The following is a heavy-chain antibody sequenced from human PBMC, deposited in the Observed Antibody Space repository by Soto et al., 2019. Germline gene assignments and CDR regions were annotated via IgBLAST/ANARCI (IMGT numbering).Heavy chain of an antibody. D-gene: IGHD4-17*01. CDR1: GYTFSSFG. CDR3: TRELFFTSTSTVTAAAF. V-gene: IGHV1-18*04. J-gene: IGHJ4*02. CDR2: ISPETGKT. Sequence: VELVQSGAEVKKPGASVRVSCKASGYTFSSFGLSWVRQAPGQGPAWMGWISPETGKTDYSHKFQGRVTMTTDTSTRTLSLDLGTLTSDDTAVDYCTRELFFTSTSTVTAAAFWGQGTRVTVSS.